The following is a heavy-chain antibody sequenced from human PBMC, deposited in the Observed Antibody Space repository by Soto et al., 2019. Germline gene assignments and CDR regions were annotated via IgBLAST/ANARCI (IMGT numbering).Heavy chain of an antibody. CDR3: ARDLRITIFGVVMPPALYGTDV. CDR2: SSASNGNT. Sequence: DSVKVSFKASGYTFTSYGISWVRQATGEGLEWMGWSSASNGNTNYAQKLTGRVTMTTDTSTSTAYMELRSLRSDDTAVYYCARDLRITIFGVVMPPALYGTDVWGQGTTVTVAS. J-gene: IGHJ6*02. CDR1: GYTFTSYG. D-gene: IGHD3-3*01. V-gene: IGHV1-18*01.